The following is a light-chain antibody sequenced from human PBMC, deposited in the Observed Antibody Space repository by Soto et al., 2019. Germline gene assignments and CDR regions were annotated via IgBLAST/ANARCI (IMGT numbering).Light chain of an antibody. J-gene: IGKJ1*01. CDR3: HHYGSSAWK. V-gene: IGKV3D-20*01. Sequence: ETVVTPSPATLSLTPVEMAMLSFVPSQSVPPYLAWSQQTPGPAPRLLIYDASVRATGIPARFSASGSGTDFTLTISRLEPEDFAVYYCHHYGSSAWKCGQGTTGDIK. CDR1: QSVPPY. CDR2: DAS.